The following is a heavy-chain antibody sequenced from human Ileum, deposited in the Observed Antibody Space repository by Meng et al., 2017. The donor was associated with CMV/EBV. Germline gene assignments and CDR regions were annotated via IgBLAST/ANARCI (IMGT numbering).Heavy chain of an antibody. V-gene: IGHV3-48*04. CDR3: ARRFGY. D-gene: IGHD3-22*01. CDR2: ISSSSRTI. CDR1: GFTFSDYD. Sequence: GGSLRLSCATSGFTFSDYDMNWVRQAPGKGLEWVSHISSSSRTIYYADSVKGRFTITRDNAENSVYLQMNSLRAEDTAVYYCARRFGYWGQGTLVTVSS. J-gene: IGHJ4*02.